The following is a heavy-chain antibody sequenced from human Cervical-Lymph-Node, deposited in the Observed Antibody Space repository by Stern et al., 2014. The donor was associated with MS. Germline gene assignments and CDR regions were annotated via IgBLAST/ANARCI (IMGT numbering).Heavy chain of an antibody. CDR1: GFTVSRDY. CDR2: RTNVGST. D-gene: IGHD1-1*01. CDR3: ARDTSSPERSDW. Sequence: EVQLVESGGGVIQPGGSLRLSCTASGFTVSRDYMTWVRQAPGKGLEWVSLRTNVGSTFVTDSVKGRFTISRDDSKNTVYLHMTSLRAEDTAMYYCARDTSSPERSDWWGQGTLVTVSS. V-gene: IGHV3-53*01. J-gene: IGHJ4*02.